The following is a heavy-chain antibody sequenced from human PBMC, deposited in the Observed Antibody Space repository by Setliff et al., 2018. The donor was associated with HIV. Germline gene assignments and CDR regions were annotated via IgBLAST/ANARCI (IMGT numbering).Heavy chain of an antibody. CDR3: TRHRGAFRLDY. CDR2: IYHSGST. D-gene: IGHD3-16*01. Sequence: SETLSLTCAVSGYSISSGYYWGWIRQPPGKGLEWVGSIYHSGSTYYNPSLKSRVTISVDTSKNQFSLKLNSVTAADTAVYYCTRHRGAFRLDYWGQGTLVTVSS. V-gene: IGHV4-38-2*01. J-gene: IGHJ4*02. CDR1: GYSISSGYY.